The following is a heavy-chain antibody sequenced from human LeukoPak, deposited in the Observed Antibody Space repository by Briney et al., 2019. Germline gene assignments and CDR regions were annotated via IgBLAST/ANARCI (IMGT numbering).Heavy chain of an antibody. CDR1: GYTFTSYY. V-gene: IGHV1-46*01. CDR3: ARDRGDSGSYYVSDAFDI. CDR2: INPSGGST. D-gene: IGHD1-26*01. J-gene: IGHJ3*02. Sequence: ASVKVSCKASGYTFTSYYMHWVRQAPGQGLEWMGIINPSGGSTSYAQKFQGRVTITTDESTSTAYMELSSLRSEDTAVYYCARDRGDSGSYYVSDAFDIWGQGTMVTVSS.